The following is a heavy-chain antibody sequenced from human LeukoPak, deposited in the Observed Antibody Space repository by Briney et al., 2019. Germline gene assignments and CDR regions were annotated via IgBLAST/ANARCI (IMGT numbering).Heavy chain of an antibody. CDR2: IYYSGKT. V-gene: IGHV4-39*07. Sequence: SQTLSLTCTVSGGSISSSSYYWGWIRQPPGKGLEWIGIIYYSGKTDYNPSLKSRVTMSVDTSKNQFSLKLSSVTAADTAVYYCARALRGLLRIDWGQGTLVTVSS. D-gene: IGHD3-10*01. CDR1: GGSISSSSYY. J-gene: IGHJ4*02. CDR3: ARALRGLLRID.